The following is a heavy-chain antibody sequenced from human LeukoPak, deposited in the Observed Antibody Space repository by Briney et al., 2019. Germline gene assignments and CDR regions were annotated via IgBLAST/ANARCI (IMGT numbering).Heavy chain of an antibody. Sequence: GASVKASCKASGYTFTSYGISWVRQAPGQGLEWVGWISAYNRDTNYAQKVQGRVTLTTDTSTTTAYMELRSLRSDDTAVYYCARDTSGGPYFDYWGQGTLVTVAS. J-gene: IGHJ4*02. D-gene: IGHD4-23*01. CDR1: GYTFTSYG. CDR3: ARDTSGGPYFDY. CDR2: ISAYNRDT. V-gene: IGHV1-18*01.